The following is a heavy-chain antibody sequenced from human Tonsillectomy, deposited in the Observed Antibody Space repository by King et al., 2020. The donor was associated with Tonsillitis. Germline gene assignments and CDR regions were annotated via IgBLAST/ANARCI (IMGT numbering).Heavy chain of an antibody. J-gene: IGHJ4*02. CDR1: GFTFKNYA. D-gene: IGHD3-10*01. V-gene: IGHV3-23*04. CDR2: ISSGGTT. CDR3: AKMADASGGYSIDY. Sequence: VQLEESGGGLVQPGGSLRLSCAASGFTFKNYAMTWVRQAPGEGLDWVSHISSGGTTYYADSVKGRFTISRDNSKNTLYLQMNNLRADDTAVYYCAKMADASGGYSIDYWGQGTLVTVSS.